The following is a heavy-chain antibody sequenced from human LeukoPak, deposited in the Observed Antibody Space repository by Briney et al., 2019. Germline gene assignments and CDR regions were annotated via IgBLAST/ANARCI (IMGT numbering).Heavy chain of an antibody. Sequence: GESLKISCKGSGYSFTSYWIGWVRQMPGRGLECMGIIYPGDSDTRYSPSFQGQVTISADRSISTAYLQWSSLKASDTAMYYCARHETGPYFDYWGQGTLVTVSS. V-gene: IGHV5-51*01. CDR2: IYPGDSDT. J-gene: IGHJ4*02. CDR1: GYSFTSYW. D-gene: IGHD1-1*01. CDR3: ARHETGPYFDY.